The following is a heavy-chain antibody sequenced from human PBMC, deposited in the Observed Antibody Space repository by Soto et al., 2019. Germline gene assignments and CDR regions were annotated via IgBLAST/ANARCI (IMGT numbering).Heavy chain of an antibody. V-gene: IGHV1-69*01. CDR3: ASRENSSRWYNYYYYGMDV. CDR2: IIPIFGTA. J-gene: IGHJ6*02. CDR1: GGTFSSYA. D-gene: IGHD6-19*01. Sequence: QVQLVQSGAEVKKPGSSVKVSCKASGGTFSSYAISWVRQAPGQGLEWMGGIIPIFGTANYAQKFQGSVTLTADQSTITAYMELSSLRYEDTAVYYCASRENSSRWYNYYYYGMDVWGQGTTVTVSS.